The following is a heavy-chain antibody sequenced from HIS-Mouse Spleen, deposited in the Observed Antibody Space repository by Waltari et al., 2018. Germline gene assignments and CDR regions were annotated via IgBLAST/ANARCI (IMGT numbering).Heavy chain of an antibody. CDR1: GFTFSSYG. J-gene: IGHJ4*02. CDR2: IAYDGNKK. Sequence: QVQLVESGGGVVQPGRSLRLSCAASGFTFSSYGMHWVRQAPGKGLEWGADIAYDGNKKYYADSVKGRFTISRDNSKNTLNLQMNGLRAEDTAVYYCAKVRIVGATWGYWGQGTLVTVSS. V-gene: IGHV3-30*18. CDR3: AKVRIVGATWGY. D-gene: IGHD1-26*01.